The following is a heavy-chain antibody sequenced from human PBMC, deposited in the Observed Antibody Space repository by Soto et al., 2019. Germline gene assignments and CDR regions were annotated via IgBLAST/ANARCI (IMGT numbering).Heavy chain of an antibody. V-gene: IGHV3-15*01. Sequence: EVQLVESGGGLVKPGGSLRLSCAASGFTFSNAWMSWIRQAPGKGLEWVGRIKSETDGGTTDYAAPVIGRFTISRDDSKNTLHLQMNSLEIEDTAVYYCTTDQYWHNKNFWGQGTLVTVSS. CDR3: TTDQYWHNKNF. CDR1: GFTFSNAW. J-gene: IGHJ4*02. D-gene: IGHD2-8*02. CDR2: IKSETDGGTT.